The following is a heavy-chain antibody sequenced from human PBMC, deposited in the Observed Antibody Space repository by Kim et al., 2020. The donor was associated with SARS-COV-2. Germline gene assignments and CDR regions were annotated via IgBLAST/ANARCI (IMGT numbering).Heavy chain of an antibody. Sequence: SETLSLTCTVSGGSISSSSYYWGWIRQPPGKGLEWIGSIYYSGSTYYNPSLKSRVTISVDTSKNQFSLKLSSVTAADTAVYYCARGVSSGYYHPLYYFD. CDR2: IYYSGST. CDR3: ARGVSSGYYHPLYYFD. D-gene: IGHD3-22*01. J-gene: IGHJ4*01. CDR1: GGSISSSSYY. V-gene: IGHV4-39*01.